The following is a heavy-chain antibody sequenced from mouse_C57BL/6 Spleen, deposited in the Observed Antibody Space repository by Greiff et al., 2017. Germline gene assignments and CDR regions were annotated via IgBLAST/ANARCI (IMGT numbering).Heavy chain of an antibody. CDR3: GGDYDEDYYAMDY. V-gene: IGHV1-78*01. CDR2: IYPRDGST. D-gene: IGHD2-4*01. CDR1: GYTFTDHT. J-gene: IGHJ4*01. Sequence: VQLQQSDAELVKPGASVKISCKVSGYTFTDHTIHWMQQRPEQGLEWIGYIYPRDGSTKYNEKFKGKATLTADKSSSTAYMQLNSLTSEDSAVYFCGGDYDEDYYAMDYWGQGTSVTVSS.